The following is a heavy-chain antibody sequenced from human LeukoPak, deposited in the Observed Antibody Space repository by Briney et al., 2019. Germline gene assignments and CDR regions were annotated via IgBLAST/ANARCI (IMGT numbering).Heavy chain of an antibody. CDR3: ARDMGAVYSSSWYGGKDYGMDV. J-gene: IGHJ6*02. D-gene: IGHD6-13*01. CDR2: MNPNGGKT. Sequence: ASVKVSCKASGYTFTSYDINWVRQATGQGLEWMGWMNPNGGKTGYAQKFQGRVTMTRNTSISTAYMELSSLRSEDTAVYYCARDMGAVYSSSWYGGKDYGMDVWGQGTTVTVSS. V-gene: IGHV1-8*01. CDR1: GYTFTSYD.